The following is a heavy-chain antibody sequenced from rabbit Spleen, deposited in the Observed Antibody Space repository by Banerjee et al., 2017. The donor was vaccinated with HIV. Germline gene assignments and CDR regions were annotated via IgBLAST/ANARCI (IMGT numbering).Heavy chain of an antibody. CDR3: VTFTTSSSGYSYAFDP. CDR1: GFTLSSYW. J-gene: IGHJ2*01. V-gene: IGHV1S40*01. Sequence: QSLEESGGDLVKPGASLTLTCTASGFTLSSYWICWVRQAPGKGLEWISCISGGSSGTNYYASWAKGRFTISKTSSTTVTLQMTSLTAADTATYFCVTFTTSSSGYSYAFDPWGPGTLVTVS. CDR2: ISGGSSGTN. D-gene: IGHD1-1*01.